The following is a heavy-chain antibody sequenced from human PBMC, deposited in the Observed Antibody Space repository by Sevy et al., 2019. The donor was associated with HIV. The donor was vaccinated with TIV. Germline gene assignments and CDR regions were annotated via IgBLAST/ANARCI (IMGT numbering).Heavy chain of an antibody. CDR1: GFTFSSYA. D-gene: IGHD4-4*01. J-gene: IGHJ4*02. CDR3: AKREDPATVTTPYFDY. V-gene: IGHV3-23*01. Sequence: GGSLRLSCAASGFTFSSYAMSWVRQAPGKGLEWVSAISGSGGSTYYADFVKGRFTISRDNSKNTLYLQMNSLRAEDTAVYYCAKREDPATVTTPYFDYWGQGTLVTVS. CDR2: ISGSGGST.